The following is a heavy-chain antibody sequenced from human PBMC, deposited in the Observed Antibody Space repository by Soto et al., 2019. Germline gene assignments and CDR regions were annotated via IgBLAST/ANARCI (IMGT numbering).Heavy chain of an antibody. J-gene: IGHJ5*02. D-gene: IGHD3-10*01. Sequence: QVQLVQSGADVKKPGASVKVSCKASGYTFTTYGISWVRQAPGQGLEWMGWISAYNGNTNYAQNFQGRVTMTTDTSTNTAYMELRSLTSADTAVYYCARAKYYYGSTTYGLDPWGQGTLVIVSS. V-gene: IGHV1-18*01. CDR1: GYTFTTYG. CDR3: ARAKYYYGSTTYGLDP. CDR2: ISAYNGNT.